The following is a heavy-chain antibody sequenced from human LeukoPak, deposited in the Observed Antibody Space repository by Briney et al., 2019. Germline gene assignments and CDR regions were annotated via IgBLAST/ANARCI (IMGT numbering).Heavy chain of an antibody. Sequence: GGSLRLSCAASGFTFSSYSMNWVRQAPGKGLEWVSSISSSSSYIYYADSVKGRFTISRDNARNSLYLQMNSLRAEDTAVYYCARDPRGYSGYDPYYFDYWGQGTLVTVSS. CDR1: GFTFSSYS. CDR3: ARDPRGYSGYDPYYFDY. V-gene: IGHV3-21*01. CDR2: ISSSSSYI. D-gene: IGHD5-12*01. J-gene: IGHJ4*02.